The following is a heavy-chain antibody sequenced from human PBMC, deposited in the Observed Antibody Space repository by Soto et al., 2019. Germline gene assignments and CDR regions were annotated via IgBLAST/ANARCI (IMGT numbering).Heavy chain of an antibody. V-gene: IGHV3-30-3*01. CDR2: ISYDGSNK. CDR1: GFTFSSYA. D-gene: IGHD2-21*02. Sequence: QVQLVESGGGVVQPGRSLRLSCAASGFTFSSYAMHWVRQAPGKGLEWVAVISYDGSNKYYADSVKGRFTISRDNSKNTLYLQMNSLRAEDTAVYYCARDQGIVVVTATHDYWGQGTLVTDSS. J-gene: IGHJ4*02. CDR3: ARDQGIVVVTATHDY.